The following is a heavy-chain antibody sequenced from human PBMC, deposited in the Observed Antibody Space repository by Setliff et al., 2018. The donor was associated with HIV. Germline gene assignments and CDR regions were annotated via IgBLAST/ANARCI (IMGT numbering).Heavy chain of an antibody. CDR1: GYTFTSYG. J-gene: IGHJ3*02. V-gene: IGHV1-18*01. CDR2: ISTDNGNT. CDR3: ARDEGASCGGDGYNHDAFDI. D-gene: IGHD2-21*02. Sequence: GASVKVSSKASGYTFTSYGINWVRQAPGQGLEWMGWISTDNGNTVYAQNLQGRITMTTDTSTSTVYMELRSLRSDDTAVYYCARDEGASCGGDGYNHDAFDIWGQGTKVTVSS.